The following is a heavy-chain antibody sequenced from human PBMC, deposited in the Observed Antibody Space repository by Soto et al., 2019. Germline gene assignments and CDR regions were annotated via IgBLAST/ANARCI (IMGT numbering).Heavy chain of an antibody. D-gene: IGHD6-6*01. J-gene: IGHJ4*02. V-gene: IGHV4-59*01. CDR2: IYDSGST. CDR1: GGSISSYY. CDR3: ARYRSSYRFGWGCVWYYFDX. Sequence: SETLSLTFTVSGGSISSYYWSWIRQPPGKGLEWILYIYDSGSTNYNPSLKSLVTISVDTSKNQFSLKLSSVTAADTAVYYCARYRSSYRFGWGCVWYYFDXWGQGTRVTISX.